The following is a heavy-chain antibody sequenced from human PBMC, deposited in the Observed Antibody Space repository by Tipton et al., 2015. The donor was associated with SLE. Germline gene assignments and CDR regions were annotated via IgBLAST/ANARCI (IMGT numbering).Heavy chain of an antibody. D-gene: IGHD5-24*01. J-gene: IGHJ4*02. CDR3: AREVMATWGFDY. Sequence: GSLRLSCAASGFTFDDYGMSWVRQAPGKGLEWVSGINWNGGSTAYADSVKGRFTISRDNSKNTLYLQMNSLRAEDTAVYYCAREVMATWGFDYWGQGTLVTVSS. V-gene: IGHV3-20*04. CDR1: GFTFDDYG. CDR2: INWNGGST.